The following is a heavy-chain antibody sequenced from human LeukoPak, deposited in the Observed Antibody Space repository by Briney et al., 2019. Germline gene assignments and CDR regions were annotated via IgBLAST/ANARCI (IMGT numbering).Heavy chain of an antibody. CDR2: MNPNSGNT. J-gene: IGHJ4*02. Sequence: ASVTVSCKASGYTFTSYDINWVRQAPGQGLEWMGWMNPNSGNTGYAQKFQGRVTMTRNTSISTAYMELSSLRSEDTAVYYCARAIAVAGTHDYWGQGTLVTVSS. CDR1: GYTFTSYD. CDR3: ARAIAVAGTHDY. D-gene: IGHD6-19*01. V-gene: IGHV1-8*01.